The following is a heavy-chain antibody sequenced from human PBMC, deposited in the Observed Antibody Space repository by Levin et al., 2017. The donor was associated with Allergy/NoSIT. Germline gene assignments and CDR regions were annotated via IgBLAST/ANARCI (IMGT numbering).Heavy chain of an antibody. CDR1: GFTFSSYS. D-gene: IGHD2-21*01. J-gene: IGHJ4*02. CDR2: ISSSSSYI. Sequence: GESLKISCAASGFTFSSYSMNWVRQAPGKGLEWVSSISSSSSYIYYADSVKGRFTISRDNAKNSLYLQMNSLRAEDTAVYYCARALYCGGDCELDYCGQGTLVTVSS. V-gene: IGHV3-21*01. CDR3: ARALYCGGDCELDY.